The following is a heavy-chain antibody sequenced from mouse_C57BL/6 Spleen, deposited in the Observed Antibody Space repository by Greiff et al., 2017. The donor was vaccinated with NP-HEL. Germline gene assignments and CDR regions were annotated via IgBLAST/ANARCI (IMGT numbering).Heavy chain of an antibody. CDR1: GYSFTGYF. J-gene: IGHJ2*01. Sequence: VQLKESGPELVKPGDSVKISCKASGYSFTGYFMNWVMQSHGKSLEWIGRINPYNGDTFYNQKFKGKATLTVDKSSSTAHMEIRSLTSEDSAVYYCARAYYDYDAFFDYWGQGTTLTVSS. CDR2: INPYNGDT. V-gene: IGHV1-20*01. CDR3: ARAYYDYDAFFDY. D-gene: IGHD2-4*01.